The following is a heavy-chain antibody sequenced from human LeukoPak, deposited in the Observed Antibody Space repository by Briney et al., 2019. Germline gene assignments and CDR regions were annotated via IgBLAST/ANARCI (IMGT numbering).Heavy chain of an antibody. CDR2: ISWNSGSI. CDR3: AKDLEPGRDGYNLFDY. J-gene: IGHJ4*02. V-gene: IGHV3-9*01. CDR1: GFTFDDYA. D-gene: IGHD5-24*01. Sequence: PGGSLRLSCAASGFTFDDYAIHWVRQAPGKGLEWVSGISWNSGSIGYADSVKGRFTISRDNAKNSLYLQMNSLRAEDTALYYCAKDLEPGRDGYNLFDYWGQGTLVTVSS.